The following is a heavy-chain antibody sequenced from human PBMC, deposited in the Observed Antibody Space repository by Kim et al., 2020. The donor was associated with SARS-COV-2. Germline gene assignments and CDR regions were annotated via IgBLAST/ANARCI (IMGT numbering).Heavy chain of an antibody. J-gene: IGHJ4*02. V-gene: IGHV1-3*03. CDR2: INAGNGNT. D-gene: IGHD6-19*01. CDR1: GYTFTSYT. CDR3: ARESLKVAGIFGY. Sequence: ASVKVSCKASGYTFTSYTIHWVRQAPGQRLEWMGWINAGNGNTKYSQDFQGRVTINSDTSASTAYMELSSLRSEDTAVYYCARESLKVAGIFGYWGQGTLVTVSS.